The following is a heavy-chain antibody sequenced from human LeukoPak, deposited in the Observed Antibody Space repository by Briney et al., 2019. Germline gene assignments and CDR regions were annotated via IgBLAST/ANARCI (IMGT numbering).Heavy chain of an antibody. D-gene: IGHD5-18*01. CDR1: GYTLTELS. CDR2: FDPEDGET. CDR3: AIIDTAIWYFDL. J-gene: IGHJ2*01. Sequence: ASVKVSCKVSGYTLTELSMHWVRQAPGKGLEWMGGFDPEDGETIYAQKFQGRVTMTEDTSTDTAYMELSSLRSEDTAVYYCAIIDTAIWYFDLWGRGTLVTVSS. V-gene: IGHV1-24*01.